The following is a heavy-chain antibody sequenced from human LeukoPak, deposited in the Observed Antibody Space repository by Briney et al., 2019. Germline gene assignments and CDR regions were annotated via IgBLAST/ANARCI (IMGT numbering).Heavy chain of an antibody. D-gene: IGHD3-10*01. Sequence: GGSLRLSCAASGFTFSSYSMNWVRQAPGKGLEWVSYISSSSSTIYYADSVKGRFTISRDNAKNSLYLQMNSLRAEDTAVYYCARVPYCSGSYSLYYFDYWGQGTLVTVSS. V-gene: IGHV3-48*01. CDR3: ARVPYCSGSYSLYYFDY. CDR1: GFTFSSYS. J-gene: IGHJ4*02. CDR2: ISSSSSTI.